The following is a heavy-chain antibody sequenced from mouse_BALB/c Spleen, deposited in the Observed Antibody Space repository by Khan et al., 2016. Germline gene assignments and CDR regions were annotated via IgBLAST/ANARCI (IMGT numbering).Heavy chain of an antibody. J-gene: IGHJ3*01. CDR2: ISYSGST. Sequence: EVQLQESGPGLVKPSQSLSLTCTVTGYSITSDYAWNWIRQFPGNKLEWMGYISYSGSTSYNPSLKSRISITSDTSKNQFFLQLNSVNTEETATYYCAISWDEEDYWGQGTLVTVSA. CDR3: AISWDEEDY. V-gene: IGHV3-2*02. D-gene: IGHD4-1*01. CDR1: GYSITSDYA.